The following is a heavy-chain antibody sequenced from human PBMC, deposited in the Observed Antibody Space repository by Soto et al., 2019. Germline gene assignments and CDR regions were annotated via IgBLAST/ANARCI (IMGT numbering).Heavy chain of an antibody. D-gene: IGHD3-3*01. V-gene: IGHV3-66*01. Sequence: GGSLRLSCAASAFTVSSNYMSWVRQAPGKGLEWVSVIYSGGSTYYADSVKGRFTISRDNSKNTLYLQMNSLRAEDTAVNYCARYFGSTEHYRDAYDFWRRGTMVT. CDR3: ARYFGSTEHYRDAYDF. CDR2: IYSGGST. CDR1: AFTVSSNY. J-gene: IGHJ3*01.